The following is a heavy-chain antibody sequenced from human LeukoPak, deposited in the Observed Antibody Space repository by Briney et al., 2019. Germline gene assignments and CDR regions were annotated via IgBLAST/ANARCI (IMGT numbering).Heavy chain of an antibody. Sequence: GGSLRLSCAASGFTFDDYAMHWVRQAPGKGLEWVSGISWNSGSIGYADSVKGRFTISRDNAKSSLYLQMNSLRAEDMAVYYCAKGPVGELSSLNAFDIWGQGTMVTVSS. CDR3: AKGPVGELSSLNAFDI. CDR2: ISWNSGSI. D-gene: IGHD3-16*02. J-gene: IGHJ3*02. V-gene: IGHV3-9*03. CDR1: GFTFDDYA.